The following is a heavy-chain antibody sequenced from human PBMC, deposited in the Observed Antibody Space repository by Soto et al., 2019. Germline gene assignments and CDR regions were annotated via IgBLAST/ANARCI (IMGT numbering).Heavy chain of an antibody. D-gene: IGHD3-9*01. Sequence: QITLKESGPTLVKPTQTLTLTCTFSGFSLSTSGVGVGWIRQPPGKALEWLALIYWDDDKRYSPSLKSRLTITKDTSKNQVVLTMTNMDPVDTATYYCAHRIELRYFDWLLTPFDYWGQGTLVTVSS. CDR3: AHRIELRYFDWLLTPFDY. V-gene: IGHV2-5*02. CDR1: GFSLSTSGVG. J-gene: IGHJ4*02. CDR2: IYWDDDK.